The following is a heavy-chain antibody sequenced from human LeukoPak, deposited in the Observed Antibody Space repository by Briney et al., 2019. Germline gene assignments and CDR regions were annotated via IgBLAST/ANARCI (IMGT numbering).Heavy chain of an antibody. CDR1: GYSFTGYY. CDR2: INPKSGGT. J-gene: IGHJ4*02. Sequence: GASVKVSCKASGYSFTGYYIHWVRQAPGQGLEWMGWINPKSGGTNFAQKFQDRVTVTRDTSISTAYMELKRLRSDDMAVYYCARDPGGLTVVRGVISDYWGQGTLVTVSS. CDR3: ARDPGGLTVVRGVISDY. D-gene: IGHD3-10*01. V-gene: IGHV1-2*02.